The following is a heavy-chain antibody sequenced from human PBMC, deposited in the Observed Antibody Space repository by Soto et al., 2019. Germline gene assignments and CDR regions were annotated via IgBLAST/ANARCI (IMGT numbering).Heavy chain of an antibody. CDR1: GGSISSFY. Sequence: QVQLQESGPGLVKPSETLSLTCTVSGGSISSFYWNWIRQPPGKEPEWIGSIYFTGSTTYNPSLKSRVTISLDTSKTQFSLKLTSVTPADTAVYFCARDPTTVTTASFYYYGMDLWGQGTTVTVSS. D-gene: IGHD4-17*01. V-gene: IGHV4-59*01. CDR2: IYFTGST. CDR3: ARDPTTVTTASFYYYGMDL. J-gene: IGHJ6*02.